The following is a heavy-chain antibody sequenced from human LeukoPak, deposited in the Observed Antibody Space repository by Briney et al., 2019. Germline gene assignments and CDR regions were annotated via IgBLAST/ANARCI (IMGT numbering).Heavy chain of an antibody. Sequence: SETLSLTCAVSGGSISSGSYYWSWIRQPAGKGLEWIGRIYTSGSTNYNPSLKSRVTISVDTSKNQFSLKPSSVTAADTAVYYCARARITIFGVVLDYWGQGTLVTVSS. D-gene: IGHD3-3*01. CDR3: ARARITIFGVVLDY. CDR1: GGSISSGSYY. CDR2: IYTSGST. V-gene: IGHV4-61*02. J-gene: IGHJ4*02.